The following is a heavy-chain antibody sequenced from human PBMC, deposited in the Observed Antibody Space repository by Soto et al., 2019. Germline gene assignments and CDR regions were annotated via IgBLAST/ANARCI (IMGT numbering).Heavy chain of an antibody. J-gene: IGHJ5*02. D-gene: IGHD6-13*01. CDR3: GSHHTEETAGHDH. CDR2: ISSNGAGT. CDR1: GLTFSSYA. V-gene: IGHV3-64D*08. Sequence: GGSLRLSCSASGLTFSSYAIHWVRQAPGKGLEYVSAISSNGAGTYYADSVKGRFTISRDNSKNTLYLQMSSLRAEDTAVYYCGSHHTEETAGHDHWGQGTLVSVSS.